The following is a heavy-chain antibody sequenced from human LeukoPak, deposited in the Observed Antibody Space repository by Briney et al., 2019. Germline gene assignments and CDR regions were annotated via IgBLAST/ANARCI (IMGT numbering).Heavy chain of an antibody. CDR2: IYSGGNT. CDR3: AREYIAVAGPSPDAFDI. J-gene: IGHJ3*02. V-gene: IGHV3-53*01. CDR1: GFTVSSNY. Sequence: GGSLRLSCAASGFTVSSNYMSWVRQAPGKGLEWVSVIYSGGNTYYADSVKGRFTISRDNSKNTLYLQMNSLRAEDTAVYYCAREYIAVAGPSPDAFDIWGQGTMVAVSS. D-gene: IGHD6-19*01.